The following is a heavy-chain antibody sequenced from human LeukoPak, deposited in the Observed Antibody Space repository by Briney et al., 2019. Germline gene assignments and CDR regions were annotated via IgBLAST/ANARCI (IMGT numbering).Heavy chain of an antibody. J-gene: IGHJ4*02. CDR1: GFTFSSYS. V-gene: IGHV3-21*01. CDR3: ARAESSGSYYNPFDY. CDR2: ISSSSSYI. Sequence: GGSLRLSCAASGFTFSSYSMNWVRQAPGKGLEWVSSISSSSSYIYYADSVKGRFTISRDNAKNSLYLQMDSLRAEDTAVYYCARAESSGSYYNPFDYWGQGTLVTVSS. D-gene: IGHD3-10*01.